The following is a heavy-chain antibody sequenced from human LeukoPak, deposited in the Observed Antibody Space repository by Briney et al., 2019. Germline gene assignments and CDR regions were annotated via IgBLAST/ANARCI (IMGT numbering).Heavy chain of an antibody. CDR1: GGSISSGGYS. J-gene: IGHJ5*02. V-gene: IGHV4-30-2*01. Sequence: SETLSLTCAVSGGSISSGGYSWSWIRQPPGKGLEWIGYIYHSGSTYYNPSLKSRVTISVDRSKNQFSLTLNSVTAADTAVYYCARARGVVVPAAIFDPWGQGTLVTVSS. D-gene: IGHD2-2*02. CDR3: ARARGVVVPAAIFDP. CDR2: IYHSGST.